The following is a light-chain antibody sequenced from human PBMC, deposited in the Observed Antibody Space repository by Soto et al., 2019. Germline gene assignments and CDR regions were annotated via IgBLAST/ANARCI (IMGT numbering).Light chain of an antibody. V-gene: IGLV2-14*03. Sequence: QSVLTQPASVSGSPGQSITVSCSGTSTDVGHPYNYVSWYQQYPGKAHKLLIFGVSNRPSGISGRFSGSKSGNTASLTISGLQPEDEADYYCMSYIASTTTHWILGGGTQLTVL. CDR2: GVS. CDR3: MSYIASTTTHWI. J-gene: IGLJ2*01. CDR1: STDVGHPYNY.